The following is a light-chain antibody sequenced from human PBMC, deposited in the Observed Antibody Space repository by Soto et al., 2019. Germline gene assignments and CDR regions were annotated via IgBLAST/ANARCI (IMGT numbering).Light chain of an antibody. CDR3: RQYGSSPGT. CDR1: QSVSSSY. J-gene: IGKJ1*01. Sequence: EIVLTQSPGTLSLSPGEIATLSCRASQSVSSSYLSWYQQKPGQTPRLLIDGASSRATGIPDRFSGSGSGRDFTLTISRLECEDFPVYYCRQYGSSPGTFGQGTKVEIK. V-gene: IGKV3-20*01. CDR2: GAS.